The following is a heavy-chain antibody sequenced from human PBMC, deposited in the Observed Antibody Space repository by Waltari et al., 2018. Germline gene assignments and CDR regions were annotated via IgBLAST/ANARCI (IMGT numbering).Heavy chain of an antibody. Sequence: QVQLVESGGGVVQPGGSLRLSCAASGFTFSSYGMHWVRQAPGKGLEWVAFIRYDGSNKYYADSVKCRFTISRDNSKNTLYLQMNSLRAEDTAVYYCAKDMEDGDYGSWSPPDYWGQGTLVTVSS. CDR1: GFTFSSYG. CDR3: AKDMEDGDYGSWSPPDY. J-gene: IGHJ4*02. CDR2: IRYDGSNK. D-gene: IGHD4-17*01. V-gene: IGHV3-30*02.